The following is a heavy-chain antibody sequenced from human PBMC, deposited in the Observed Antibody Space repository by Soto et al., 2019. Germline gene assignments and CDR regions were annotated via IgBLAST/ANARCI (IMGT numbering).Heavy chain of an antibody. V-gene: IGHV1-3*01. CDR1: GYNFSNYA. D-gene: IGHD2-2*01. Sequence: QVQLVQSGAEVKKPGASVKLSCKASGYNFSNYAVQWMRQAPGQSLEWVGWIHAGNGDTKYSQKFHDRVTITRDTAASTAYMELSTLRSEDTAIYYCARVPRYTSDIVQVPAVMYEDWIVPWGQGTLVTVSS. CDR3: ARVPRYTSDIVQVPAVMYEDWIVP. CDR2: IHAGNGDT. J-gene: IGHJ5*02.